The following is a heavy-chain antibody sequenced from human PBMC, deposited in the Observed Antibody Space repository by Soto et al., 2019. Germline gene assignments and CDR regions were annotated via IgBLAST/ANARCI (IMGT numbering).Heavy chain of an antibody. D-gene: IGHD3-9*01. CDR1: GGSISSYY. CDR3: ARGLGYYDILTGYYRGWFDP. J-gene: IGHJ5*02. V-gene: IGHV4-59*01. CDR2: MYNTGST. Sequence: GGSISSYYWSWIRQPPGKGLEWIGYMYNTGSTIYNPSLKSRVTISVDTSKNQFSLKLSSVTAADTAVYYCARGLGYYDILTGYYRGWFDPWGQGTLVTVSS.